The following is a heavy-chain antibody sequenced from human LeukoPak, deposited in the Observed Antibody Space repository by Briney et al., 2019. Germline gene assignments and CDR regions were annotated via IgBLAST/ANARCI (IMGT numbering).Heavy chain of an antibody. CDR3: ARRRTNYYYHYGMDV. CDR1: GFTFKDYW. J-gene: IGHJ6*02. V-gene: IGHV3-74*01. Sequence: GGSLRLSCAASGFTFKDYWMHWVRQAPGKGLVWVSRIKSDGSSTSYADSVKGRFTISRDNAKNTLYLQMNSLRAEDSGVYYCARRRTNYYYHYGMDVWGQGTTVTVSS. CDR2: IKSDGSST.